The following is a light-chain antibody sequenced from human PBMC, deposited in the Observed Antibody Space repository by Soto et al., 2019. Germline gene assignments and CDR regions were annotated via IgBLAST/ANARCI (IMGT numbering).Light chain of an antibody. V-gene: IGLV2-8*01. J-gene: IGLJ2*01. CDR2: DGT. CDR1: SSDVGGYDF. Sequence: QSALTQPPSASGSPGQSVTISCTGASSDVGGYDFVSWYQQHPGKAPKLMIYDGTKRPSGVPDRFSGSKSGNTASLTVSGLQADDEADSYCSSYAGRSLPVAFGGGTTLTVL. CDR3: SSYAGRSLPVA.